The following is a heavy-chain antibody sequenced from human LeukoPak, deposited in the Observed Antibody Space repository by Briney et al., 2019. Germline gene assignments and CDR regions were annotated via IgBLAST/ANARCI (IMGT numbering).Heavy chain of an antibody. CDR1: GFTFSSYS. J-gene: IGHJ4*02. CDR2: ISSGSSTI. D-gene: IGHD1-26*01. CDR3: ARDQGYSARGSCDY. V-gene: IGHV3-48*01. Sequence: GGSLRLSCAASGFTFSSYSMNWVRQAPGKGLEWVSYISSGSSTIYYADSVKGRFTISRDNAKNSLYLQMNSLRAEDTAVYYCARDQGYSARGSCDYWGQGTLVTVFS.